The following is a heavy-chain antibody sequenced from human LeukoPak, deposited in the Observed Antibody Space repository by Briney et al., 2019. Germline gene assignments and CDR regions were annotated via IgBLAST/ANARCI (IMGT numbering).Heavy chain of an antibody. CDR3: AKREYYYGSGSSYYFDS. D-gene: IGHD3-10*01. Sequence: GGSLGLSCAASGFTFSSHVMSWVRQAPGEGLEWVSTISGGGDSTYYADPVKGRFSISRDNSKNTLYLQMNSLRAEDTAVYYCAKREYYYGSGSSYYFDSWGQGTLVTVSS. CDR1: GFTFSSHV. CDR2: ISGGGDST. J-gene: IGHJ4*02. V-gene: IGHV3-23*01.